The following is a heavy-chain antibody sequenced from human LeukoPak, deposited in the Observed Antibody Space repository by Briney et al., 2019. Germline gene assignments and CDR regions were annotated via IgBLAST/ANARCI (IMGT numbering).Heavy chain of an antibody. V-gene: IGHV3-30*18. CDR2: ISYDGSNK. Sequence: GRPLRLSCAASGFTFSSYGMHWVRQAPGKGLEWVAVISYDGSNKYYADSVKGRFTISRDNSKNTLYLQMNSLRAEDTAVYYCAKGILGRSYYYYGMDVWGQGTTVTVSS. CDR1: GFTFSSYG. CDR3: AKGILGRSYYYYGMDV. J-gene: IGHJ6*02. D-gene: IGHD7-27*01.